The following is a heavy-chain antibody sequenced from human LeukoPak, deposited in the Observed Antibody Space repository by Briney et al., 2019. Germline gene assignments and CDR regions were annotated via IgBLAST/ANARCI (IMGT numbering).Heavy chain of an antibody. D-gene: IGHD4-17*01. CDR2: ISYDGSSK. Sequence: PGGSLRLSCAASGFTFSSYAIHWVRQAPGKGLEWVAVISYDGSSKYYADSVKGRFTISRDNSKNTLYLQMNSLRAEDTAVYYCARETGSAVGSTDFDYWGQGTLVTVSS. CDR1: GFTFSSYA. V-gene: IGHV3-30-3*01. J-gene: IGHJ4*02. CDR3: ARETGSAVGSTDFDY.